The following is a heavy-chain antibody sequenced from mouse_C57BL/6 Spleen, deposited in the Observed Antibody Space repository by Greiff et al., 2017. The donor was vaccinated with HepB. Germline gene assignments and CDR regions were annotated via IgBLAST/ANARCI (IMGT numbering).Heavy chain of an antibody. V-gene: IGHV5-12*01. Sequence: EVKVVESGGGLVQPGGSLKLSCAASGFTFSDYYMYWVRQTPEKRLEWVAYISNGGGSTYYPDTVKGRFTISRDNAKNTLYLKRSPLKSEDTAMYYSARPGRGVYYYAMDYWGQGTSVTVSS. J-gene: IGHJ4*01. CDR2: ISNGGGST. CDR3: ARPGRGVYYYAMDY. CDR1: GFTFSDYY.